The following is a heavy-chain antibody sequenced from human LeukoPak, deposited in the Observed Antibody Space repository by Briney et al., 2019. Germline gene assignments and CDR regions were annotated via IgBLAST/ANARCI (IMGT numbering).Heavy chain of an antibody. J-gene: IGHJ4*02. CDR1: GGSSSSYY. Sequence: SETLSLTCTVSGGSSSSYYWSWIRQPPGKGLEWIGYIHYSGNTNYNPSLKSRVSILVDTSKNHFSLRLSSVTAADTAVYYCARSGGDRVEMPTIIDYWGQGTLVIVSS. CDR2: IHYSGNT. CDR3: ARSGGDRVEMPTIIDY. V-gene: IGHV4-59*01. D-gene: IGHD5-24*01.